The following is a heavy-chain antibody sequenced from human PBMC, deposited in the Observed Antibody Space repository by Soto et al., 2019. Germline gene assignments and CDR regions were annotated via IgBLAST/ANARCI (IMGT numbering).Heavy chain of an antibody. D-gene: IGHD2-15*01. J-gene: IGHJ4*02. CDR3: ARAAPRYCSGGSCYSGRDY. CDR1: VGSFSGYY. V-gene: IGHV4-34*01. Sequence: QVQLQQWGAGLLKPSETLSLTCAVYVGSFSGYYWSWILQPPGKGLEWIGEINHSGSTKYNPSLRGLVTRSVETSKNQFSLKLRCVTAADTAVAYCARAAPRYCSGGSCYSGRDYWRQGTLVTVSS. CDR2: INHSGST.